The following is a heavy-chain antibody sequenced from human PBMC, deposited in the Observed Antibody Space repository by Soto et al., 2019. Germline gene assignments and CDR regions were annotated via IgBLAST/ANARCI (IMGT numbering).Heavy chain of an antibody. V-gene: IGHV6-1*01. D-gene: IGHD1-26*01. Sequence: QVQLQQSGPGLVKPSQTLSLTCAISGDSVSSNSAAWNWIRQSPSRVLEWLRSTYYRSKWYNDYVLSLKSRITINPVTYKNHSSLERNSVPPEDTAVYYCARVSLPWDGYHYYYYYDMDVWGQGTTVTVCS. CDR3: ARVSLPWDGYHYYYYYDMDV. J-gene: IGHJ6*02. CDR1: GDSVSSNSAA. CDR2: TYYRSKWYN.